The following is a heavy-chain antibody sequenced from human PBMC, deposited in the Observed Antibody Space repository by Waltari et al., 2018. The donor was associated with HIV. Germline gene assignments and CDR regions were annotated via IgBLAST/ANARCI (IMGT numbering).Heavy chain of an antibody. J-gene: IGHJ4*02. CDR2: MKSKTDVGTI. CDR3: ATDCSAVQGWRLGGYCDN. D-gene: IGHD1-26*01. Sequence: EVRLVESGGGLVMPGDALRLSCAASGFTFSDAWMRWVRQVAGKGLEWVGRMKSKTDVGTIDYAAPVKGRFTISRYDSKTTLYLQINSLKTEDTAVYYCATDCSAVQGWRLGGYCDNWGQGTLVTVSS. CDR1: GFTFSDAW. V-gene: IGHV3-15*01.